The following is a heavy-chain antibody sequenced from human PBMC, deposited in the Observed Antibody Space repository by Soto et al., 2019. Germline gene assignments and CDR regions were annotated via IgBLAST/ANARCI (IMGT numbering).Heavy chain of an antibody. CDR3: ARTDYGDYVGYLDV. D-gene: IGHD4-17*01. CDR1: GFSLSTSGAG. J-gene: IGHJ2*01. CDR2: IYWDDDK. V-gene: IGHV2-5*02. Sequence: QITLKESGHTLVKPTQTLTLTCTFSGFSLSTSGAGVGWIRQPPGKALEWLALIYWDDDKRYSPSLQSRLTITKDTATNQVVLTMNNMDPVDTSTYYCARTDYGDYVGYLDVWGRGTLVTVSS.